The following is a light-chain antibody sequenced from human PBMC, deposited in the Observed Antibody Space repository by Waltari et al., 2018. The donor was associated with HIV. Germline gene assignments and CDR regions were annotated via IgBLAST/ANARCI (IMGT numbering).Light chain of an antibody. V-gene: IGKV3-15*01. CDR3: QQDDDWSV. Sequence: VMPQSPATLSVSPGDTATLSCRASHGINNHLAWYQQKPCQAPRLLIVDTSARATGIPDRFSGSGSGTEFTLNISSLQSEDFAVYYWQQDDDWSVFGGGTKVDIK. J-gene: IGKJ4*01. CDR2: DTS. CDR1: HGINNH.